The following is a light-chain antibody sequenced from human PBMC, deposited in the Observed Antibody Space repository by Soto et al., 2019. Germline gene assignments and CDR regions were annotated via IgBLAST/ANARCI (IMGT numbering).Light chain of an antibody. V-gene: IGLV2-14*01. Sequence: QSALTQPASVSGSPGQSITISCTGTSSDVGAYNDDSWYQQHSGKAPKLMIYEVSNRPSGVSNRFSGSKSGTTASLTISGLQADDEADYYCSSYTSSSTLVFGTGTKLTVL. CDR1: SSDVGAYND. CDR2: EVS. J-gene: IGLJ1*01. CDR3: SSYTSSSTLV.